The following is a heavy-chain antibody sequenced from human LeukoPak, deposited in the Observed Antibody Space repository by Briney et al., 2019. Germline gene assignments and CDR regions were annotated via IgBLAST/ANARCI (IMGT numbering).Heavy chain of an antibody. CDR3: ASKNTRELFYYYYGMDV. CDR2: IYSGGST. Sequence: GGSLRLSCAASGFTVSSNYMSWVRQAPGKGLEWVSVIYSGGSTYYADSVKGRFTISRDNSKNTLYLQMNSLRAEDTAVYYCASKNTRELFYYYYGMDVWGQGTTVTVSS. D-gene: IGHD3-10*01. J-gene: IGHJ6*02. CDR1: GFTVSSNY. V-gene: IGHV3-66*01.